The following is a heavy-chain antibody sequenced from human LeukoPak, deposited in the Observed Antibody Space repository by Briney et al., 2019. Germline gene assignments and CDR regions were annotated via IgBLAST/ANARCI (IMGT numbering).Heavy chain of an antibody. D-gene: IGHD6-19*01. CDR2: INTDGTVT. V-gene: IGHV3-74*01. CDR3: ATKQWLAPPPDS. J-gene: IGHJ4*02. CDR1: GFPFSKYW. Sequence: GESLILSCSAPGFPFSKYWMLWVPQTPGEGLESVSRINTDGTVTTYADSVKGRFTVSRDNADNTMFLQMNSVRDEDTAVYYCATKQWLAPPPDSWGQGTPVTVSS.